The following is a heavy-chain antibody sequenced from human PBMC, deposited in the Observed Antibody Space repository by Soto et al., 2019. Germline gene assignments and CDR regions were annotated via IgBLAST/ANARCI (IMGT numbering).Heavy chain of an antibody. Sequence: SETLSLTCNVSGGSISSSRSYWAWIRQHPGKGLEWIANIYYSGSTYYNPSLKSRVTISVDTSKNQFSLKLSSVTAADTAVYYCATHARSQLWFGEFLFWGQGTMVTVSS. CDR2: IYYSGST. V-gene: IGHV4-31*03. CDR3: ATHARSQLWFGEFLF. D-gene: IGHD3-10*01. CDR1: GGSISSSRSY. J-gene: IGHJ3*01.